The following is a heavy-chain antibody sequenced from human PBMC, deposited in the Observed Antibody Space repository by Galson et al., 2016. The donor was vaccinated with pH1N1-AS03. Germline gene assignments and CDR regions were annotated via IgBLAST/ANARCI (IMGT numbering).Heavy chain of an antibody. V-gene: IGHV5-51*03. CDR2: IHPDDSDS. CDR1: GYTFTDYW. J-gene: IGHJ3*02. Sequence: QSGAEVKKPGESLKVSCKASGYTFTDYWIAWVRQMPGKGLEWMGIIHPDDSDSIYNPSFEGHVTFSVDKSFNTAYLQLSTLRSSDTAMYHCGRRTDLDIWGQGTSAIDIWGPGTRVTVSS. D-gene: IGHD7-27*01. CDR3: GRRTDLDIWGQGTSAIDI.